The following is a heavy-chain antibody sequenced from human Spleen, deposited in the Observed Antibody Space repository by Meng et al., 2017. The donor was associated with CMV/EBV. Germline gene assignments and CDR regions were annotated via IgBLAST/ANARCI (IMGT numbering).Heavy chain of an antibody. CDR3: ARSITMIGGVGY. J-gene: IGHJ4*02. D-gene: IGHD3-10*01. CDR1: GGSISSGDYY. Sequence: DAVPELVTPPTTPSLTCTVSGGSISSGDYYWSWIRQPPGKGLECIGYIYYSGSTYYNPSLKSRVTISVDTSKNQFSLKLSSVTAADTAVYYCARSITMIGGVGYWGQGTLVTVSS. V-gene: IGHV4-30-4*08. CDR2: IYYSGST.